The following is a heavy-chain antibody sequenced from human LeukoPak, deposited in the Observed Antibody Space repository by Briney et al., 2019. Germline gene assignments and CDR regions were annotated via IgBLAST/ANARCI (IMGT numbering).Heavy chain of an antibody. CDR3: ATEGIGHRSYYAPKDY. V-gene: IGHV1-8*03. Sequence: GASVKISCKASGYTFTSYDINWVRQATGQGLEWMGWMNPNSGNTGYAQKFQGRVTITRNTSISTAYMELSSLRSEDTAVYYCATEGIGHRSYYAPKDYWGQGTLVTVSS. J-gene: IGHJ4*02. D-gene: IGHD1-26*01. CDR2: MNPNSGNT. CDR1: GYTFTSYD.